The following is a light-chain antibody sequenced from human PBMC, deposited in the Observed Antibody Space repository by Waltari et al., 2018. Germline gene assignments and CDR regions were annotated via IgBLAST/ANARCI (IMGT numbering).Light chain of an antibody. Sequence: QSALTQPRSVSGSPGQSVTIACTGTTRDVGGYNHVSWYQHNPGKAPKLMIYDVSQRPSGVPDRFSGSKSGNTASLTISGLQAEDDADYYCSSYAGNHVVFGGGTRLTVL. CDR2: DVS. J-gene: IGLJ2*01. CDR3: SSYAGNHVV. V-gene: IGLV2-11*01. CDR1: TRDVGGYNH.